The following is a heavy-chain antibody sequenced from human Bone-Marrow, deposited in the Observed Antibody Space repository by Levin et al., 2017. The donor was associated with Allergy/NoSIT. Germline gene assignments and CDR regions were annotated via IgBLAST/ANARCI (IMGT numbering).Heavy chain of an antibody. CDR2: ISYDGSNK. Sequence: GGSLRLSCAASGFTFSSYGMHWVRQAPGKGLEWVAVISYDGSNKYYADSVKGRFTISRDNSKNTLYLQMNSLRAEDTAVYYCAKDHHGSGWYYFDYWGQGTLVTVSS. V-gene: IGHV3-30*18. CDR1: GFTFSSYG. CDR3: AKDHHGSGWYYFDY. J-gene: IGHJ4*02. D-gene: IGHD6-19*01.